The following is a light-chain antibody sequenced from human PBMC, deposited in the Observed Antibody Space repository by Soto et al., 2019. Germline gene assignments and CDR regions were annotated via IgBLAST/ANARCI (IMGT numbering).Light chain of an antibody. Sequence: QMTQYPSTLSATVGDRGTLHFRASQSISSWLAWYQQKPGKAPKLLLSVAPGFQGDVPSYFSGSGSGTDFTLTISSLQPEDFATYYCQQSYSSPRTFGQGTKVDIK. CDR3: QQSYSSPRT. V-gene: IGKV1-39*01. CDR1: QSISSW. J-gene: IGKJ1*01. CDR2: VAP.